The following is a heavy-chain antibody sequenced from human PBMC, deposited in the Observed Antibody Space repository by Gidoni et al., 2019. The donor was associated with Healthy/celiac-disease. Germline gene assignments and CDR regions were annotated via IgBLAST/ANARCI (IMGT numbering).Heavy chain of an antibody. CDR3: ARVRSSSKVQGYYYYMDV. J-gene: IGHJ6*03. CDR2: ISSSSSTI. D-gene: IGHD6-13*01. CDR1: GFTFSSYS. V-gene: IGHV3-48*02. Sequence: EVQLVESGGGVVQPGGSLRLSCAASGFTFSSYSMNWVRQAPGKGLEWVSYISSSSSTIYYADSVKGRFTISRDNAKNSLYLQMNSLRDEDTAVYYCARVRSSSKVQGYYYYMDVWGKGTTVTVSS.